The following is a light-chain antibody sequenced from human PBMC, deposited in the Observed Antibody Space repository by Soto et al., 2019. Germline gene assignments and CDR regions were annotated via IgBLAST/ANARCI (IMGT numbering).Light chain of an antibody. V-gene: IGKV1-39*01. Sequence: DIQMTQSPSSLSASIGDRVTITCRSSQTITTYLNWYQQIPGKAPKLLIYSASTLQTGVPSRYSGSGSGTDFTLTINSLQPEDFATYYCQQSYRSPPTFGQGTKV. CDR1: QTITTY. J-gene: IGKJ1*01. CDR2: SAS. CDR3: QQSYRSPPT.